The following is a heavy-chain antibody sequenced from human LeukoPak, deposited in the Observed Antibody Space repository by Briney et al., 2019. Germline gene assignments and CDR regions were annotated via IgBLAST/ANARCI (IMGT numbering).Heavy chain of an antibody. V-gene: IGHV4-30-4*02. CDR3: AREPGFDSSGYLNWFDP. CDR1: GGSSRSGDYF. CDR2: IHYSGNT. J-gene: IGHJ5*02. Sequence: SETLSLTCAVSGGSSRSGDYFWSWIRQPPGKGLEWIGHIHYSGNTYYNPSLKSRVSISVDTSKNQLSLKLSSVTAADTAVYYCAREPGFDSSGYLNWFDPWGQGTLVTVSS. D-gene: IGHD3-22*01.